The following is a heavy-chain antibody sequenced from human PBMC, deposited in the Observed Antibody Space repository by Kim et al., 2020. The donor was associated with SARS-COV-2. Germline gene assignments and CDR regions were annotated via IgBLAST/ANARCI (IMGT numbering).Heavy chain of an antibody. D-gene: IGHD2-2*01. V-gene: IGHV3-48*02. CDR3: ARDYHCSSTSCQGYYYYGMDV. CDR2: ISSSSSTI. CDR1: GFTFSSYS. J-gene: IGHJ6*02. Sequence: GGSLRLSCAASGFTFSSYSMNWVRQAPGKGLEWVSYISSSSSTIYYADSVKGRFTISRDNAKNSLYLQMNSLRDEDTAVYYCARDYHCSSTSCQGYYYYGMDVWGQGTTVTVSS.